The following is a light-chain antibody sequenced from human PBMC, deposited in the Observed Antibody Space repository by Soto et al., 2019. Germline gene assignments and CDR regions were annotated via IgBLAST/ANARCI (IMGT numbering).Light chain of an antibody. J-gene: IGLJ1*01. CDR1: SSDVGTYDY. CDR2: EVA. Sequence: QSVLTQPADVSGSPGQSITISCTGTSSDVGTYDYLSWYQQYPGKAPKLIIYEVADRPSWVSNRFSGSKSGNTASLTISGLQAEDEVDYYCVSYTSSSTLSVFASGPNATVL. V-gene: IGLV2-14*01. CDR3: VSYTSSSTLSV.